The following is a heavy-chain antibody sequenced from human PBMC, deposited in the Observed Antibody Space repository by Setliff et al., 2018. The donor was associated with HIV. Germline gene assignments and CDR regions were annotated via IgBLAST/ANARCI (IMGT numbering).Heavy chain of an antibody. CDR1: GYIFTDYY. J-gene: IGHJ4*02. CDR2: VDPQDGET. Sequence: ASVKVSCKASGYIFTDYYMHWVQQAPREGLEWVGRVDPQDGETKYAEKFQGRVTITADTSTDTSDMELSSLRSEDTAVYYCATSGTYYYGSGSYHASGYWGQGTLVTVSS. V-gene: IGHV1-69-2*01. CDR3: ATSGTYYYGSGSYHASGY. D-gene: IGHD3-10*01.